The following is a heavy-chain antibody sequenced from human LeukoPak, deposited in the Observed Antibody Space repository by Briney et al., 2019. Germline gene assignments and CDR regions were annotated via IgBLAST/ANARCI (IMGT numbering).Heavy chain of an antibody. Sequence: GGSLRLSCAASGFTFSSYEMDWVRQAPGKGLEWVSSISRGAITIYYADSVKGRFTISRDNSKNTLYLQMNSLRAEDTAVYYCAKPIAVADNWFDSWGQGTLVTVSS. CDR3: AKPIAVADNWFDS. V-gene: IGHV3-48*03. CDR1: GFTFSSYE. D-gene: IGHD6-19*01. J-gene: IGHJ5*01. CDR2: ISRGAITI.